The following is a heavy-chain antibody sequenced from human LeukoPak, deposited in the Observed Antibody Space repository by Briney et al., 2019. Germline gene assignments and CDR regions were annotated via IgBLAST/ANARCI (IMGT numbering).Heavy chain of an antibody. CDR1: GFTFSTYW. CDR3: ARDHYYDSSGYNGWFDP. D-gene: IGHD3-22*01. J-gene: IGHJ5*02. CDR2: IHKDGSST. Sequence: GGSLRLSCGASGFTFSTYWMHWVRQAPGKGLVWVSRIHKDGSSTNYADAVKGRFTISRDNARNTLYLQMNSLRAEDTAVYYCARDHYYDSSGYNGWFDPWGQGTLVTVSS. V-gene: IGHV3-74*01.